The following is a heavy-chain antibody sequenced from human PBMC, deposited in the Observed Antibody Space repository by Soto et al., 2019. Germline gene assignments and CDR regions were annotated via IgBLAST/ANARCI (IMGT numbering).Heavy chain of an antibody. CDR2: IWYDGSNK. Sequence: GGSLRLSCAASGFTFSSYGMHWVRQAPGKGLEWVAVIWYDGSNKYYARSVKGRFTISRDNSKNTLYLQMNSLRAEDRAVYYCARDRLITMVRGVIHYYYYGMDVWGQGTTVTVSS. D-gene: IGHD3-10*01. CDR1: GFTFSSYG. J-gene: IGHJ6*02. CDR3: ARDRLITMVRGVIHYYYYGMDV. V-gene: IGHV3-33*01.